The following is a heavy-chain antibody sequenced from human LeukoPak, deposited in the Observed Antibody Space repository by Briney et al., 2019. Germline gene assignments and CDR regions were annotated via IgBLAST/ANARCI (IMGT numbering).Heavy chain of an antibody. CDR3: AKYYAARSRSFDF. CDR1: GFTFSSYA. J-gene: IGHJ4*02. CDR2: IGSGGDT. D-gene: IGHD3-10*01. Sequence: GGSLRLSCAASGFTFSSYAMTWVRQAPGKGLEWVSVIGSGGDTYYADSVKGRFTISRDNSKNTLYLQMSSLRAEDTAVYYCAKYYAARSRSFDFWGQGTLVTVSS. V-gene: IGHV3-23*01.